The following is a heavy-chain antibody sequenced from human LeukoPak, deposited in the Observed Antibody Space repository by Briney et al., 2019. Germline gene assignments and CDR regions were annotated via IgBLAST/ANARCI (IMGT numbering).Heavy chain of an antibody. CDR1: GGSISSYY. V-gene: IGHV4-59*01. CDR2: IYYSGST. J-gene: IGHJ3*02. D-gene: IGHD1-26*01. CDR3: ARVNGGSYFSRPNDAFDI. Sequence: NPSETLSLTCTVSGGSISSYYWSWIRQPPGKGLEWIGYIYYSGSTNYNPSLKSRVIISVDTSKNQFSLKLSSVTAADTAVYYCARVNGGSYFSRPNDAFDIWGQGTMVTVSS.